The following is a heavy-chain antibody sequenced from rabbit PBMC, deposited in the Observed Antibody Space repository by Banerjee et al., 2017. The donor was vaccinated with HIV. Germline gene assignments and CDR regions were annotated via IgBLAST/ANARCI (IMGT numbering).Heavy chain of an antibody. Sequence: QLKETGGGLVQPGGSLTLSCKASGFDFTNYGISWVRQAPGKGLEWIGIIYPGKDSTDYASWVNGRFTISSDNAQNTVDLHMNSLTAADTATYFCTRDPAGIEYFNLWGPGTLVTVS. D-gene: IGHD4-2*01. J-gene: IGHJ4*01. CDR2: IYPGKDST. CDR1: GFDFTNYG. CDR3: TRDPAGIEYFNL. V-gene: IGHV1S7*01.